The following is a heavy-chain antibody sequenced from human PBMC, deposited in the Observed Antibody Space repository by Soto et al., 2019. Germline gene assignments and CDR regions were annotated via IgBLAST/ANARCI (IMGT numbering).Heavy chain of an antibody. CDR3: ARDKRSAAAGTKHYYYMDV. D-gene: IGHD6-13*01. CDR2: INAGNGNT. CDR1: GYTFTSYA. Sequence: ASVKVSCKASGYTFTSYAMHWVRQAPGQRLEWMGWINAGNGNTKYSQKFQGRVTITRDTSASTAYMELSSLRSEDTAVYYCARDKRSAAAGTKHYYYMDVWGKGTTVTVSS. J-gene: IGHJ6*03. V-gene: IGHV1-3*01.